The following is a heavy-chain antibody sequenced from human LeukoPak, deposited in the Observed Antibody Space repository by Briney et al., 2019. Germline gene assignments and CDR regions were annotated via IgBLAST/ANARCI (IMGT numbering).Heavy chain of an antibody. J-gene: IGHJ4*02. D-gene: IGHD3-22*01. CDR1: GFTFSSYA. Sequence: GGSLRLSCAASGFTFSSYAMHWVRQAPGKGLEWVAVISYDGSNKYYADSVKGRFTISRDNSKGRLFLQMDILRADDTALYYCARGSSGYYYYFDYWGQGTLVTVSS. CDR3: ARGSSGYYYYFDY. CDR2: ISYDGSNK. V-gene: IGHV3-30*04.